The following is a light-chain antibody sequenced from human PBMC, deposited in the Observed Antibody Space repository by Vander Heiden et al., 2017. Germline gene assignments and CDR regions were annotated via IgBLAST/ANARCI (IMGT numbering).Light chain of an antibody. V-gene: IGKV1-5*01. CDR1: QSSGNL. CDR3: QRYNTYSRT. CDR2: DAS. J-gene: IGKJ1*01. Sequence: DIQMTQSPSTLSASVGDRVTITCRARQSSGNLLAWYQQKPGRAPKLLIYDASTLETGVPSRFSGSGSGTEFTLTISSLQPDDFAIYYCQRYNTYSRTFGQGTNVEI.